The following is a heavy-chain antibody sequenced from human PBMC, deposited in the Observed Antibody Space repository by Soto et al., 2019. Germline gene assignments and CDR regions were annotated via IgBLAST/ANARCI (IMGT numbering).Heavy chain of an antibody. CDR2: IYPGDSDT. J-gene: IGHJ5*02. D-gene: IGHD4-17*01. V-gene: IGHV5-51*01. CDR3: ASLLVTTPPGPS. Sequence: GESLKISCKGSGYTFTNYWIAWVRQVPGKGLEWMGIIYPGDSDTRYSPSFQGQVTISADKSISTAFLQWSSLKASDTAMYYCASLLVTTPPGPSWGQGPLVTVSS. CDR1: GYTFTNYW.